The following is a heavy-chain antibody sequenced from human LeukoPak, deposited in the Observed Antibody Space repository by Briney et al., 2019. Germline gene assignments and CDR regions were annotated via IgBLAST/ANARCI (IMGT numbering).Heavy chain of an antibody. V-gene: IGHV1-2*02. J-gene: IGHJ4*02. Sequence: GASVKVSCKASGYTFTAYYMHWVRQAPGRGLEWMGWIDTNSGGTNYAQKFQGRVTITRDTSIGTAYMELSSLISDDTAVYYCASEAFCAGGSCYLHRVASWGPGTLVTVSS. CDR2: IDTNSGGT. CDR3: ASEAFCAGGSCYLHRVAS. CDR1: GYTFTAYY. D-gene: IGHD2-15*01.